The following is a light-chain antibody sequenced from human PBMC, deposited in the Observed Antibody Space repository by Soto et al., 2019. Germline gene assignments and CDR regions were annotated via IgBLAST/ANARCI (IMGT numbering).Light chain of an antibody. V-gene: IGKV1-33*01. CDR1: QDLSNY. CDR2: DAS. Sequence: DIQMTQSPSSLSASVGDRVTITCQASQDLSNYLNWYQQKPGKDPKRLIYDASNLETGVPSRFSGSGSGTDFTFTSISLQPEDIATYYCQQYDHLPITFGQGTRLEIK. CDR3: QQYDHLPIT. J-gene: IGKJ5*01.